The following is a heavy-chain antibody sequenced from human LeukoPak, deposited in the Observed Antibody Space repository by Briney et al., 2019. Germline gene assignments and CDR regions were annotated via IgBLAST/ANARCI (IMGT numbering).Heavy chain of an antibody. Sequence: PGGSLRLSCAASGFTFSSYAMSGVRQAPREGLGWVAGISAGGGSTLHADSVKGRFTISRDNSKNMLYLQLNSLRAEDTGIYYCAKGDPPTYYDILTGQDYWGQGTLVTVSS. V-gene: IGHV3-23*01. CDR3: AKGDPPTYYDILTGQDY. CDR2: ISAGGGST. CDR1: GFTFSSYA. J-gene: IGHJ4*02. D-gene: IGHD3-9*01.